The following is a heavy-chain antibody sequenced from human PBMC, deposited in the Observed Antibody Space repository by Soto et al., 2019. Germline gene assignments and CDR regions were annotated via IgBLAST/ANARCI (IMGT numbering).Heavy chain of an antibody. V-gene: IGHV1-69*06. CDR3: ATTVGGIFDH. CDR1: GGSFSSYS. Sequence: ASVKVSCKASGGSFSSYSISWLRQAPGQGLEWMGGIIPISDTTKYAQKFQGRVTITADKSTTTAYMELSRLGSEDRAVYYCATTVGGIFDHWGQGTLVTVSS. J-gene: IGHJ4*02. CDR2: IIPISDTT. D-gene: IGHD3-10*01.